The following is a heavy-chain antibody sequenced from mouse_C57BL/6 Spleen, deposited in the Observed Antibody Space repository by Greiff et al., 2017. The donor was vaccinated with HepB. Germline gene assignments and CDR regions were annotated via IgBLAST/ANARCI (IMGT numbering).Heavy chain of an antibody. V-gene: IGHV6-3*01. CDR3: TGSNYEAYAMDY. CDR1: GFTFSNYW. Sequence: EVKLLESGGGLVQPGGSMKLSCVASGFTFSNYWMNWVRQSPEKGLEWVAQIRLKSDNYATHYAESVKGRFTISRDDSKSSVYLQMNNLRAEDTGIYYCTGSNYEAYAMDYWGQGTSVTVSS. D-gene: IGHD2-5*01. CDR2: IRLKSDNYAT. J-gene: IGHJ4*01.